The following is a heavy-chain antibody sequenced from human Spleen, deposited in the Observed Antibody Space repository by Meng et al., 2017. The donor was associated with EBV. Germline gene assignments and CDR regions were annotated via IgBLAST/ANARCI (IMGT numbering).Heavy chain of an antibody. CDR2: ITVYSGDT. CDR3: ARDYGSFTDS. CDR1: GFTFTGYV. J-gene: IGHJ4*02. V-gene: IGHV1-18*01. Sequence: QVHLVQSGAAVNKPGASVKVSCKASGFTFTGYVISWVRQAPGQGLEWMGWITVYSGDTNYAQNFQDRVTMTTDTSTNTAYLELRSLRSDDTAVYYCARDYGSFTDSWGQGTLVTVSS. D-gene: IGHD3-10*01.